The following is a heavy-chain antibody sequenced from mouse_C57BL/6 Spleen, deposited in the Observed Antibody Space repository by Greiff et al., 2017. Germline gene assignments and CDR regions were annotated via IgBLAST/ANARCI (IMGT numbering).Heavy chain of an antibody. Sequence: QVQLQQPGAELVMPGASVKLSCKASGYTFTSYWMHWVKQRPGQGLEWIGEIDPSDSYTNYNQKFKGKSTLTVDKSSSTAYMQLSSLTSEDSAVYYCARYYGSSPLLGYFDVWGTGTTVTVSS. J-gene: IGHJ1*03. CDR2: IDPSDSYT. CDR3: ARYYGSSPLLGYFDV. D-gene: IGHD1-1*01. CDR1: GYTFTSYW. V-gene: IGHV1-69*01.